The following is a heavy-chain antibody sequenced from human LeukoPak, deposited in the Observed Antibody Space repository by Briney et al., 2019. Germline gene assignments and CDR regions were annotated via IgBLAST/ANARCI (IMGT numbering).Heavy chain of an antibody. J-gene: IGHJ3*02. D-gene: IGHD3-10*01. CDR3: ARVSDYYGSGSYPDAFDI. CDR2: IYHSGST. CDR1: GYSISSGYY. Sequence: PSETLSLTCTVSGYSISSGYYWGWIRQPPGKGLEWIGSIYHSGSTYYNPSLKSRVTISVDTSKNQFSLKLSSVTAADTAVYYCARVSDYYGSGSYPDAFDIWGQGTMVTVSS. V-gene: IGHV4-38-2*02.